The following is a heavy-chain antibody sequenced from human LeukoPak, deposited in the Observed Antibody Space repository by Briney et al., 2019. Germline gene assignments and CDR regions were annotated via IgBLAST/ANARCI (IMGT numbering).Heavy chain of an antibody. CDR3: ARTIGSYCSSTSCSFNWFDP. Sequence: GASVKVSCKASGGTFSSYAISWVRQAPGQGLEWMGRIIPILGIANYAQKFQGRVTITADKSTSTAYMELSSLRSEDTAVYYCARTIGSYCSSTSCSFNWFDPWGQGTLVTVSS. CDR2: IIPILGIA. D-gene: IGHD2-2*01. CDR1: GGTFSSYA. V-gene: IGHV1-69*04. J-gene: IGHJ5*02.